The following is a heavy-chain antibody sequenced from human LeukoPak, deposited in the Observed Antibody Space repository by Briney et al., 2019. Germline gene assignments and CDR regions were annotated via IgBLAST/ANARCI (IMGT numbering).Heavy chain of an antibody. Sequence: GESLKISCKGSEYSFANYWIGWARQMPGKGLEWMGIFYPGDSDTRYSPSFQGQVTISADKSISTAYLQWSSLKASDTAMYYCARLSYSGSGGDYWGQGTLVTVSS. V-gene: IGHV5-51*01. CDR3: ARLSYSGSGGDY. J-gene: IGHJ4*02. CDR1: EYSFANYW. CDR2: FYPGDSDT. D-gene: IGHD3-10*01.